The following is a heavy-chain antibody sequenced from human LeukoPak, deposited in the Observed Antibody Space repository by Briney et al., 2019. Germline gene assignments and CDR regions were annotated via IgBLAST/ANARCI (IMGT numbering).Heavy chain of an antibody. V-gene: IGHV3-21*01. CDR2: IATSSTYI. CDR1: GFTFSGYS. J-gene: IGHJ5*02. Sequence: GGALRLSCAASGFTFSGYSMNWVRQAPGKGLEWVSSIATSSTYIYYADSVRGRFTISRDNAKNSLYLQMNSLRADDTAVYYCARDPPSYNWGDMDPWGQGTLVTVSS. CDR3: ARDPPSYNWGDMDP. D-gene: IGHD1-20*01.